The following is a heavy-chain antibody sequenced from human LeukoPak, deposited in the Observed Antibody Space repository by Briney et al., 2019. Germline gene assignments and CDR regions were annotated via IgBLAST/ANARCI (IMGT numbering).Heavy chain of an antibody. Sequence: GGSLRLSCAASGFTFTSYSMHWVRQAPGKGLEWVAAIWYDGSKTYYVDSVKDRFTISRDNSKNTLYLQMNSLRAGDTAVYYCARHYYDSSGYYYGGYFDYWGQGTLVTVSS. J-gene: IGHJ4*02. D-gene: IGHD3-22*01. CDR1: GFTFTSYS. V-gene: IGHV3-33*01. CDR2: IWYDGSKT. CDR3: ARHYYDSSGYYYGGYFDY.